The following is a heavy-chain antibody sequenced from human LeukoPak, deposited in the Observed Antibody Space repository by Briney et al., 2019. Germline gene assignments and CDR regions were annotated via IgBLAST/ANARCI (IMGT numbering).Heavy chain of an antibody. CDR3: AKDFPSLYDILTGQGVNTFDT. D-gene: IGHD3-9*01. V-gene: IGHV3-48*03. CDR2: ISSSGSNI. J-gene: IGHJ3*02. CDR1: GFTFSSYE. Sequence: GGSLRLSCAACGFTFSSYEMKWVRQAPGRGLEWVSYISSSGSNIYYGDSVKGRFTITRDNAKNSLYLQMNSLRAEDTAEYTCAKDFPSLYDILTGQGVNTFDTWGQGTMVTVSS.